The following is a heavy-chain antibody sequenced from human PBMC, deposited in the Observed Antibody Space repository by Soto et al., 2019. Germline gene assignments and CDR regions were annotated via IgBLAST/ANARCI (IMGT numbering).Heavy chain of an antibody. CDR3: AAVRIHAMGGAFDI. CDR1: GFTFTSSA. Sequence: SVKVSCKASGFTFTSSAVQWVRQARGQRLEWIGWIVVGSGNTNYAQKFQERVTITRDMSTSTAYMELSSLRSEDTAVYYCAAVRIHAMGGAFDIWGQGTMVTVSS. D-gene: IGHD2-2*01. V-gene: IGHV1-58*01. CDR2: IVVGSGNT. J-gene: IGHJ3*02.